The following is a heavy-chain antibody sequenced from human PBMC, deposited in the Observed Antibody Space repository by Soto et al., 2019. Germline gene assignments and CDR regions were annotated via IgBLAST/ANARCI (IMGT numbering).Heavy chain of an antibody. D-gene: IGHD3-10*01. CDR3: ARDMAPNWFDP. Sequence: LRLSCAASGFTFSSYSMNWVRQAPGKGLEWVSSISSSSSYIYYADSVKGRFTISRDNAKNSLYLQMNSLRAEDTAVYYCARDMAPNWFDPWGQGTLVTVSS. CDR2: ISSSSSYI. CDR1: GFTFSSYS. J-gene: IGHJ5*02. V-gene: IGHV3-21*01.